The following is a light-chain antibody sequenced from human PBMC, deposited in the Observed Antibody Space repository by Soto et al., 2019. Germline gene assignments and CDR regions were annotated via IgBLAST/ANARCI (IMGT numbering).Light chain of an antibody. CDR3: QSYDGSFVL. J-gene: IGLJ2*01. CDR1: SGGIANNY. Sequence: NFMLTQPHSVSKSPGETITISCTRTSGGIANNYVQWYQQRPGSAPTIVIYEHNQRPSGVPDRFSGSTDGSSNSASLTISGLQTEDEADYYCQSYDGSFVLFGGGTKLTVL. CDR2: EHN. V-gene: IGLV6-57*04.